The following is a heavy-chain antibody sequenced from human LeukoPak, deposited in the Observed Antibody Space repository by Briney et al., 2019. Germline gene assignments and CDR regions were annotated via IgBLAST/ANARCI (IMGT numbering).Heavy chain of an antibody. CDR1: GFTFTNYL. V-gene: IGHV1-46*01. CDR2: IAPSVDTT. J-gene: IGHJ4*02. D-gene: IGHD2-8*02. Sequence: ASVKVSCKSSGFTFTNYLLHWVRQAPGQGLEWVGRIAPSVDTTNYAQKFRDRVTMTRDTSTSTVYMELRSLRSEDTAVYSRVREESGGYFDYWGQGTLVSVSS. CDR3: VREESGGYFDY.